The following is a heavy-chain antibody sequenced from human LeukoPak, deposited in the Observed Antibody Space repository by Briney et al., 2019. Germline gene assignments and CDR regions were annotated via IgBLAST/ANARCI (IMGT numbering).Heavy chain of an antibody. Sequence: SETLSLTCAVYGGSFSGYYWSWIRQPPGKGLEWIGEINHSGSANYNPSLKSRVTISVDTSKNQFSLKLSSVTAADTAVYYCARSGIAAAVGGDDAFDIWGQGTMVTVSS. CDR1: GGSFSGYY. V-gene: IGHV4-34*01. D-gene: IGHD6-13*01. CDR2: INHSGSA. CDR3: ARSGIAAAVGGDDAFDI. J-gene: IGHJ3*02.